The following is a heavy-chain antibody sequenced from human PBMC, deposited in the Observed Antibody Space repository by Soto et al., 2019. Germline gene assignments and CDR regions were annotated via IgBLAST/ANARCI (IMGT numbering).Heavy chain of an antibody. CDR1: GFTFSSYS. CDR2: ISSSSSYI. CDR3: ARGYCYDSRGYYDYAFDI. Sequence: EVQLVESGGGLVKPGGSLRLSCAASGFTFSSYSMNWVRQAPGKGLEWVSSISSSSSYIYYADSVKGRFTISRDNAKNSLYLQMNSLRAEDTAVYYCARGYCYDSRGYYDYAFDIWGQGTMVTVSS. J-gene: IGHJ3*02. V-gene: IGHV3-21*01. D-gene: IGHD3-22*01.